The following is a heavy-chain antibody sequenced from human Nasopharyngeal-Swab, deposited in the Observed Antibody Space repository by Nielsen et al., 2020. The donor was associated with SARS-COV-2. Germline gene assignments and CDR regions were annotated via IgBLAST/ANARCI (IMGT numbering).Heavy chain of an antibody. J-gene: IGHJ6*03. CDR2: ISWNSGST. D-gene: IGHD2-2*01. CDR1: GFTFDDYA. V-gene: IGHV3-9*01. Sequence: GGSLRLSCAASGFTFDDYAMHWVRQAPGKGLEWVSGISWNSGSTGYADSVKGRFTISRDNAKNSLYLQMNSLRAEDTALYYCAKALVPGYYYYYMDVWGKGTTVTVPS. CDR3: AKALVPGYYYYYMDV.